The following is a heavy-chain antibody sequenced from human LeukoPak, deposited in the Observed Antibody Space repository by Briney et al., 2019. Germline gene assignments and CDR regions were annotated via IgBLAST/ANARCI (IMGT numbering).Heavy chain of an antibody. CDR1: GGSFSGYY. CDR3: ARGVVVAATYYYFDY. J-gene: IGHJ4*02. V-gene: IGHV4-34*01. D-gene: IGHD2-15*01. CDR2: INHSGST. Sequence: SETLSLTCAVYGGSFSGYYWSWIRQPPGKGLEWIGEINHSGSTNYNPSLKSRVTISVDTSKNQFSLKLSSVTAADTAVYYCARGVVVAATYYYFDYWGQGTLVTVSS.